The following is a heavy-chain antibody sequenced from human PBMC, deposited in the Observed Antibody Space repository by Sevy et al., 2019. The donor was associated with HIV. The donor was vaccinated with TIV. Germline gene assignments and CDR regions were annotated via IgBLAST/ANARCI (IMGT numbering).Heavy chain of an antibody. CDR2: ISAYNGNT. CDR3: ARDLGGYGGNSIDY. D-gene: IGHD2-21*02. V-gene: IGHV1-18*01. CDR1: GYTFTSYG. Sequence: ASVKVSCKASGYTFTSYGISWVRQAPGQGLEWMGWISAYNGNTNYAQKLQGRVTMTTDTSSTAYMELRSLRSDDTAVYYCARDLGGYGGNSIDYWGQGTLVTVSS. J-gene: IGHJ4*02.